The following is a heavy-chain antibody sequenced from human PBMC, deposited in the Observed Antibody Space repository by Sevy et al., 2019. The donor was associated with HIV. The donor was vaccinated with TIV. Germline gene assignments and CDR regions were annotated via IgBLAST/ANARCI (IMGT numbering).Heavy chain of an antibody. V-gene: IGHV4-31*03. Sequence: SETLSLTCTVSGGSISSGGYYWSWIRQHPGKGLEWIGYIYYSGSTYYNPSLKSRVTISVDTSKNQFSLKLSSVTAADTAVYYCARDLGIAAAGTQFNWLDPWGQGTLVTVSS. CDR3: ARDLGIAAAGTQFNWLDP. D-gene: IGHD6-13*01. J-gene: IGHJ5*02. CDR1: GGSISSGGYY. CDR2: IYYSGST.